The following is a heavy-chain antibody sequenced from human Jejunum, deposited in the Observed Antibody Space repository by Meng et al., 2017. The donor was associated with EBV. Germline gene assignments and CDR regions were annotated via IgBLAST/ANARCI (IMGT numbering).Heavy chain of an antibody. CDR2: ISSSSSYI. V-gene: IGHV3-21*01. Sequence: EVQLVESGXXLVKPGGSVRLSCAASGFTFSSYSMNWVRQAPGKGLEWVSFISSSSSYIYYADSVKGRFTISRDNAKNSLYLQMNSLRAEDTAVYYCARGIYSSSGYFDHWGQGTLVTVSS. D-gene: IGHD6-6*01. CDR1: GFTFSSYS. J-gene: IGHJ4*02. CDR3: ARGIYSSSGYFDH.